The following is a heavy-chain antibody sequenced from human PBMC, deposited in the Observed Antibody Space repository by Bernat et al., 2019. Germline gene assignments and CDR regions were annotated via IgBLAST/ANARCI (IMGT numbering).Heavy chain of an antibody. CDR1: GFTFSSYW. J-gene: IGHJ6*01. CDR2: IKQDGSEK. Sequence: EVQLVESGGGLVQPGGSLRLSCAASGFTFSSYWMSWVRQAPGKGLEWVANIKQDGSEKYYVDSVKGRFTISRDNAKNSLYLQMNSLRAEDTAVYYCARLLRYGGFIMDVWGQGTTVTVSS. V-gene: IGHV3-7*03. D-gene: IGHD4-23*01. CDR3: ARLLRYGGFIMDV.